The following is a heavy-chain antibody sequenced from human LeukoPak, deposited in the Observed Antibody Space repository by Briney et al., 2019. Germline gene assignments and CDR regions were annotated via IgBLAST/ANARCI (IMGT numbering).Heavy chain of an antibody. J-gene: IGHJ4*02. CDR1: GYTLTELS. CDR2: FDPEDGET. Sequence: ASVKVSCKVSGYTLTELSMHWVRQAPGRGLEWMGGFDPEDGETIYTQKFQGRVTMTEDTSTDTAYMELSSLRSEDTAVYYCAVSSGWSNGYFDYWGQGTLVTVSS. D-gene: IGHD6-19*01. CDR3: AVSSGWSNGYFDY. V-gene: IGHV1-24*01.